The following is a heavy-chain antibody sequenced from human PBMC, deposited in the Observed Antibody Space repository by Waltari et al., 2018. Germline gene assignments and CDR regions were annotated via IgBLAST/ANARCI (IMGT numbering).Heavy chain of an antibody. CDR2: ISGSGGST. J-gene: IGHJ3*02. Sequence: EVQLLESGGGLVQPGGSLRRSCAASGFTFSSYAMSWVRQAPGQGLGWVSAISGSGGSTYYADSVKGRFTISRDNSKNTLYLQMNSLRAEDTAVYYCAKESSSSGYYPDAFDIWGQGTMVTVSS. V-gene: IGHV3-23*01. CDR1: GFTFSSYA. D-gene: IGHD3-22*01. CDR3: AKESSSSGYYPDAFDI.